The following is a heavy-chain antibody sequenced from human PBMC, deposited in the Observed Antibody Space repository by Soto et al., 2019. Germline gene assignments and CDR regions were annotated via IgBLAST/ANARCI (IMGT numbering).Heavy chain of an antibody. Sequence: GGSLRLSCAASGFTFSSYSMNWVRQAPGKGLEWVSSISSSSSYIYYADSVKGRFTISRDNAKNSLYLQMNSLRAEDTAVYYCARGVTPEEGVDYWGQGTLVTVSS. J-gene: IGHJ4*02. CDR2: ISSSSSYI. CDR3: ARGVTPEEGVDY. D-gene: IGHD4-4*01. V-gene: IGHV3-21*01. CDR1: GFTFSSYS.